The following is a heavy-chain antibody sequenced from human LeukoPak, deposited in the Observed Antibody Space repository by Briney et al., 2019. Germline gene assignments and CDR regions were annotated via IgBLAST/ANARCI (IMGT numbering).Heavy chain of an antibody. CDR2: IYYSGST. V-gene: IGHV4-39*01. J-gene: IGHJ5*02. Sequence: SSETLSLTCTVSGGSISSSSYYWGWIRQPPGKGLEWIGSIYYSGSTYYNPSLKSRVTISVDTSKNQFSLKLISVTVADTAIYYCARGQGATVPQVGKNWFDPWGQGTRVTVSS. CDR1: GGSISSSSYY. CDR3: ARGQGATVPQVGKNWFDP. D-gene: IGHD1-26*01.